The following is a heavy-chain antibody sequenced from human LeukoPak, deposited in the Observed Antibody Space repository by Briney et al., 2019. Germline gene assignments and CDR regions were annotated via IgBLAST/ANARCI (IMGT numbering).Heavy chain of an antibody. J-gene: IGHJ5*02. D-gene: IGHD6-13*01. CDR3: ARATRAAAKFDP. V-gene: IGHV4-39*07. Sequence: TSETLSLTCTVSGGSISSSSYYWGWIRQPPGKGLEWIGSIYYSGSTYYNPSLKSRVTISVDTSKNQFSLKLSSVTAADTAVYYCARATRAAAKFDPWGQGTLVTVSS. CDR1: GGSISSSSYY. CDR2: IYYSGST.